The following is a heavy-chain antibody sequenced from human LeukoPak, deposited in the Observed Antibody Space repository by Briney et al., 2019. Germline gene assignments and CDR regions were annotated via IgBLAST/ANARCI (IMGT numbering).Heavy chain of an antibody. CDR1: GYTLTELS. V-gene: IGHV1-24*01. Sequence: ASVKVSCKASGYTLTELSMHWVRQAPGKGLEWMGGFDPEHGETIYAQKFQGRVTMTEDTSTETAYMELSSLRSEDTAVYYCATGQFHCSSISCYIYYFDYWGEGTLVTVSS. J-gene: IGHJ4*02. CDR2: FDPEHGET. CDR3: ATGQFHCSSISCYIYYFDY. D-gene: IGHD2-2*01.